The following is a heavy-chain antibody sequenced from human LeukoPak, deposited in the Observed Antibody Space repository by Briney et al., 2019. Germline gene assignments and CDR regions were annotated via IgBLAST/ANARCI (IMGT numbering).Heavy chain of an antibody. V-gene: IGHV1-2*06. J-gene: IGHJ4*02. D-gene: IGHD3-10*01. Sequence: ASVKVSCKASGYTFTSYGISWVRQAPGQGLEWMGRINPNSGGTNYAQKFQGRVTMTRDTSISTAYMELSRLRSDDTAVYYCARDRLWFGEYYFDYWGQGTLVTVSS. CDR2: INPNSGGT. CDR1: GYTFTSYG. CDR3: ARDRLWFGEYYFDY.